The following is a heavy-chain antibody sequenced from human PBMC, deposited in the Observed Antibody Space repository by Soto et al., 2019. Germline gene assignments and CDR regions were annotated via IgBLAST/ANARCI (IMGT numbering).Heavy chain of an antibody. CDR3: ARGPPVGYCSGGSCRKNYYYYYMDV. CDR1: GGSFSGYY. D-gene: IGHD2-15*01. CDR2: INHSGST. Sequence: QVQLQQWGAGLLKPSETLSLTCAVYGGSFSGYYWSWIRQPPGKGLEWIGEINHSGSTNYNPSLKSRVTISVETSKNQFSLKLSSVTAADTAVYYCARGPPVGYCSGGSCRKNYYYYYMDVWGKGTTVTVSS. V-gene: IGHV4-34*01. J-gene: IGHJ6*03.